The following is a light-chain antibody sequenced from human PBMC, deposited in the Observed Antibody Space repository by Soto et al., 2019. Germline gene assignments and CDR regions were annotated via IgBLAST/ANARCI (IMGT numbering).Light chain of an antibody. CDR2: KAS. CDR3: QHWVDYMWR. Sequence: DIHLTQSPSTLSASVGDRVTITCRASQSISSWLAWYQQKPGKAPKLLIYKASTLESGVPSRFSGSGSGTEFTLTISSLQPDDFATYYCQHWVDYMWRFGQGTKGEIK. V-gene: IGKV1-5*03. J-gene: IGKJ1*01. CDR1: QSISSW.